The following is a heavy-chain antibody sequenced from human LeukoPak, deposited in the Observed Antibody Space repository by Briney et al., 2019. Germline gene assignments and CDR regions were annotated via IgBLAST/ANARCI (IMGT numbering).Heavy chain of an antibody. CDR2: ISPSGAST. J-gene: IGHJ4*02. CDR1: GYTFTNYY. CDR3: ARTVYYGSGSYPMGY. V-gene: IGHV1-46*01. D-gene: IGHD3-10*01. Sequence: ASVKVSCKASGYTFTNYYMHWVRQAPGQGLEWMGMISPSGASTSYAQKFRGRVTMTRDVSTSTVYMELSSLRSEDTAVYYCARTVYYGSGSYPMGYWGQGTLVTVSS.